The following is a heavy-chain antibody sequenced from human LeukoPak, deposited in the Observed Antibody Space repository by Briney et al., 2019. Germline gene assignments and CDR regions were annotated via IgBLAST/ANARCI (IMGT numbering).Heavy chain of an antibody. V-gene: IGHV1-18*04. D-gene: IGHD3-10*01. Sequence: GASVKVSCKASGYTFTSYGISWVRQAPGQGVEGMGWISAYNGNTNYAQKLQGRVTMTTDTSTSTAYMELRSLRSDDTAVYYCARDDGFYGSGSYPSDYWGQGTLVTVSS. CDR3: ARDDGFYGSGSYPSDY. CDR2: ISAYNGNT. J-gene: IGHJ4*02. CDR1: GYTFTSYG.